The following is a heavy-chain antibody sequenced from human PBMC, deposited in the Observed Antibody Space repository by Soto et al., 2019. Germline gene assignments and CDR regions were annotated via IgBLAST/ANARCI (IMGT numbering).Heavy chain of an antibody. D-gene: IGHD6-19*01. V-gene: IGHV3-48*02. CDR3: ARDFAVAGTYFDY. CDR1: GFILSDCA. CDR2: ISSSSSII. Sequence: GGSLRLSCASSGFILSDCAMNWVRQAPGKGLEWVSYISSSSSIIYYADSVKGRFTISRDNAKNSLYLQMNSLRDEDTAVYYCARDFAVAGTYFDYWGQGTLVTVSS. J-gene: IGHJ4*02.